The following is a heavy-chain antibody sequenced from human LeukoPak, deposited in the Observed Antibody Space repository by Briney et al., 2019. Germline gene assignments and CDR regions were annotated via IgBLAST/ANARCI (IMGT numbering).Heavy chain of an antibody. J-gene: IGHJ5*02. CDR1: GSSINSGYY. Sequence: SETLSLTCAVPGSSINSGYYWGWIRQPPGKALEWIATFYHSGSTYYNPSLRGRVTISVDTSKNQFSLEMTSVTAADTAVYYCARDRPPLSGWSWFDPWGQGTLVTVSS. CDR2: FYHSGST. V-gene: IGHV4-38-2*02. CDR3: ARDRPPLSGWSWFDP. D-gene: IGHD6-19*01.